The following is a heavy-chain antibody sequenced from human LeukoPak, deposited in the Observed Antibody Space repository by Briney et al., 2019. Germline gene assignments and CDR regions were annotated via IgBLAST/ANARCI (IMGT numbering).Heavy chain of an antibody. V-gene: IGHV4-4*07. CDR2: IYTSGST. CDR3: AREYPAKVPAADKKDAFDI. Sequence: SETLSLTCTVSGGSISSYYWSWIRQPAGKGLEWIGRIYTSGSTNYNPSLKSRVTMSVDTSKNQFSLKLSSVTAADTAVYYCAREYPAKVPAADKKDAFDIWGQGTMVTVSS. J-gene: IGHJ3*02. CDR1: GGSISSYY. D-gene: IGHD2-2*01.